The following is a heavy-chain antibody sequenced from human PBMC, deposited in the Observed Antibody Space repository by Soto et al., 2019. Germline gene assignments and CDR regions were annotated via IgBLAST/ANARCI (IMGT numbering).Heavy chain of an antibody. J-gene: IGHJ4*02. CDR2: IYYSGST. CDR1: GGSISSGDYY. CDR3: AREEATYYYDSSGYYYEKHFDY. Sequence: SETLSLTCTVSGGSISSGDYYWSWIRQPPGKGLEWIGYIYYSGSTYYNPSLKSRVTISVDTSKNQFSLKLSSVTAADTAVYYCAREEATYYYDSSGYYYEKHFDYWGQGTLVTVSS. V-gene: IGHV4-30-4*01. D-gene: IGHD3-22*01.